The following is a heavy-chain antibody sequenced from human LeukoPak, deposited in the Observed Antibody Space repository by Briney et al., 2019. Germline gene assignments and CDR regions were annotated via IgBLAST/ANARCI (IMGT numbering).Heavy chain of an antibody. J-gene: IGHJ6*03. D-gene: IGHD3-3*01. CDR2: IYYSGST. V-gene: IGHV4-39*07. CDR1: GGSISSSSYY. Sequence: SETLSLTCTVSGGSISSSSYYWGWIRQPPGKGLEWIGSIYYSGSTYYNPSLKSRVTISVDTSKNQFSLKLSSVTAADTAVYYCARGIGVVSAYYYMDVWGKGTTVTVSS. CDR3: ARGIGVVSAYYYMDV.